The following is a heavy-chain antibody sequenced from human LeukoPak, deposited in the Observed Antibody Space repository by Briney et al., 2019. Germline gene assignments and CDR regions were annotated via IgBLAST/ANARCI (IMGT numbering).Heavy chain of an antibody. J-gene: IGHJ5*02. CDR1: GASVSSYF. CDR2: IYSSGTT. V-gene: IGHV4-4*07. Sequence: SETLSLTCTVSGASVSSYFWTWLRQPAGKGLEWIGRIYSSGTTNYNPSLKSRVTMSVDTSRNQFSLNLSSVTAADTAVYYCARLTGVYSISSWGQGTLVTVSS. D-gene: IGHD6-6*01. CDR3: ARLTGVYSISS.